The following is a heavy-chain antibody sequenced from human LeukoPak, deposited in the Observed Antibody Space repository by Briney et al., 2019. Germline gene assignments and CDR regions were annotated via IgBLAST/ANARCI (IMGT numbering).Heavy chain of an antibody. CDR1: GFTFSNYA. Sequence: QSGGSLRLSCAAFGFTFSNYAISWVRQAPGKGLERVSAISGSGGNTYYADSVRGRFTISRDNSRSTLYLQMSRLRAEDTALYYCAKPYGTDCGGDCYFDYWGQGTLVSVSS. CDR2: ISGSGGNT. D-gene: IGHD2-21*02. J-gene: IGHJ4*02. V-gene: IGHV3-23*01. CDR3: AKPYGTDCGGDCYFDY.